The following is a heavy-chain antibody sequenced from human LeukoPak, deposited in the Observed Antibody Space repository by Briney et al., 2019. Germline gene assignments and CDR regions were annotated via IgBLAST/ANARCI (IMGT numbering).Heavy chain of an antibody. D-gene: IGHD5-12*01. CDR1: GFTVSSNY. V-gene: IGHV3-53*04. CDR2: IYSGGST. CDR3: ASAVYSGYASDY. J-gene: IGHJ4*02. Sequence: QTGGSLRLSCAVSGFTVSSNYMSWVREAPGKGLGRVSVIYSGGSTYYADSVKGQLPLSRHNPKNTLYLQMNSLRDEDTAVYYCASAVYSGYASDYWGQGTLVTVSS.